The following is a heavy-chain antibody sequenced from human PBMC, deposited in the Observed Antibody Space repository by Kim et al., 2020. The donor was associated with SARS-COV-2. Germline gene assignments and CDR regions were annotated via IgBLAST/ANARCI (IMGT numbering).Heavy chain of an antibody. Sequence: GGSLRLSCAASGFTFNNYAITWVRQAPGKGLEWVSNISDGGDEKYYVDSVKGRFTISRDNSKNMLYLQMNSLRADDTAVYYCAKDWSMATTRFGSFYHYG. D-gene: IGHD1-1*01. J-gene: IGHJ6*01. V-gene: IGHV3-23*01. CDR3: AKDWSMATTRFGSFYHYG. CDR1: GFTFNNYA. CDR2: ISDGGDEK.